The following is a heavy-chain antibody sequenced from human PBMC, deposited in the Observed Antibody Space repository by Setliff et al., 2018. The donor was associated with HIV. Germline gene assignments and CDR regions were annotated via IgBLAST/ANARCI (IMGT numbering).Heavy chain of an antibody. Sequence: ASVKVSCKASGGTFTNSAIGWVRQAPGQGLEWMGWISAYKGKTNYAQKFQGRISMTTDTSTSTAYMELRSLRSDDTAVYYCARDNYDDYSRVQMDVWGKGTTVTVSS. D-gene: IGHD4-17*01. CDR2: ISAYKGKT. CDR1: GGTFTNSA. CDR3: ARDNYDDYSRVQMDV. V-gene: IGHV1-18*01. J-gene: IGHJ6*04.